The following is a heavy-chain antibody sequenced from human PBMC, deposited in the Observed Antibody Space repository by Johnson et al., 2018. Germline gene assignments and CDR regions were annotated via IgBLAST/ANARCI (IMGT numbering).Heavy chain of an antibody. J-gene: IGHJ4*02. CDR3: TRGGYSYAH. CDR1: GFTFGDYA. CDR2: IKSKAYGGTT. Sequence: VQLVQSGGGLVQPGRSLRLSCTASGFTFGDYAMSWFRQAPGKGLAWVGFIKSKAYGGTTEYAASVKGRFTISRDDSKSIVYVQMNSLNAEDTAVYYCTRGGYSYAHWGQGVLVIVSS. V-gene: IGHV3-49*03. D-gene: IGHD5-18*01.